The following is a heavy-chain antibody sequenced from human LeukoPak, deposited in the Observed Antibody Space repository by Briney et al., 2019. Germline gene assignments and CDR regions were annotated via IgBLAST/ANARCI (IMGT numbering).Heavy chain of an antibody. V-gene: IGHV1-2*02. J-gene: IGHJ4*02. Sequence: ASVKVSCKASGYTFTGYYMHWVRQAPGQGLEWMGWINPNSGGTNYAQKFQGRVTMTRDTSISTAYTELSRLRSDDTAVYYCARDFISYYDSSGYYYRDYWGQGTLVTVSS. CDR2: INPNSGGT. CDR1: GYTFTGYY. D-gene: IGHD3-22*01. CDR3: ARDFISYYDSSGYYYRDY.